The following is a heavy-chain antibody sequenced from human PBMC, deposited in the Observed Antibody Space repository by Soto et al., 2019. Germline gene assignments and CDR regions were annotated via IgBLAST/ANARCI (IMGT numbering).Heavy chain of an antibody. CDR2: MNPNSGNT. J-gene: IGHJ5*02. Sequence: ASAKVSCKASGGTFSSYAINWVRQATGQGLEWMGWMNPNSGNTGYAQKFQGRVTMTRNTSISTAYMELSSLRSEDTAVYYCARVVDIVATIASPYNWFDPWGQGTLVTVSS. CDR1: GGTFSSYA. V-gene: IGHV1-8*02. D-gene: IGHD5-12*01. CDR3: ARVVDIVATIASPYNWFDP.